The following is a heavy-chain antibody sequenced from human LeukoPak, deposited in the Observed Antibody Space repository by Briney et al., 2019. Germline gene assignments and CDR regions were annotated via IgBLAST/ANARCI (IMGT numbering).Heavy chain of an antibody. D-gene: IGHD3-9*01. CDR2: IRYDGSNK. CDR3: ARDHDILTGYSDY. CDR1: GFTFSSYG. V-gene: IGHV3-30*02. J-gene: IGHJ4*02. Sequence: GGSLRLSCAASGFTFSSYGMHWVRQAPGKGLEWVAFIRYDGSNKYYADSVKGRFTISRDNAKNSLYLQMNSLRAEDTAVYYCARDHDILTGYSDYWGQGTLVTVSS.